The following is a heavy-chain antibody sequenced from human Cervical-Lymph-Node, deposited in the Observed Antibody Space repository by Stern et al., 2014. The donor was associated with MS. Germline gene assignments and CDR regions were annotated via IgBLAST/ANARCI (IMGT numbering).Heavy chain of an antibody. J-gene: IGHJ6*02. D-gene: IGHD6-19*01. CDR2: IYYSGST. CDR3: ARGHSSGWYDYYYGMDV. CDR1: GGSISSGGYY. Sequence: QVQLQESGPGLVKPSQTLSLTCTVSGGSISSGGYYWSWIRQHPGKGLEWLGYIYYSGSTYYNPSLKSRVTISVDTSKNQFSLKLSSVTAADTAVYYCARGHSSGWYDYYYGMDVWGQGTTVTVSS. V-gene: IGHV4-31*03.